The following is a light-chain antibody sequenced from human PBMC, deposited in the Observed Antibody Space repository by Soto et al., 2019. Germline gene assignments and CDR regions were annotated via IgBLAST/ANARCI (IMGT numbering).Light chain of an antibody. V-gene: IGLV1-44*01. Sequence: QSLLTQPPSASGTPGQRVTISCSGTSSNIGTYAVNWYQQLPGTAPKLLIYTDYQRPSGVPDRFSGSKSGTSASLAINGLHSEDEADYYCASWDDNLNGGVFGGGTKVTVL. J-gene: IGLJ3*02. CDR2: TDY. CDR3: ASWDDNLNGGV. CDR1: SSNIGTYA.